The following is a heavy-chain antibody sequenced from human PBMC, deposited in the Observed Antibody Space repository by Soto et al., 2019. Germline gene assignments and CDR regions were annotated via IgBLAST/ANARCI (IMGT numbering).Heavy chain of an antibody. CDR3: AKDQTRTIAALSY. D-gene: IGHD6-6*01. CDR1: GFTFSSYG. CDR2: ISYDGSNK. J-gene: IGHJ4*02. V-gene: IGHV3-30*18. Sequence: GGSLRLSCAASGFTFSSYGMHWVRQAPGKGLEWVAVISYDGSNKYYADSVKGRFTISRDNSKNTLYLQMNSLRAEDTAVYYCAKDQTRTIAALSYWGQGTLVTVS.